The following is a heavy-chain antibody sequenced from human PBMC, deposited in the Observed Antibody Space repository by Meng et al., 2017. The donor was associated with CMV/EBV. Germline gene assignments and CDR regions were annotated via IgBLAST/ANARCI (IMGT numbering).Heavy chain of an antibody. D-gene: IGHD2-2*02. CDR2: INPSGGST. CDR1: GYTFTSYY. V-gene: IGHV1-46*01. Sequence: GESLKISCKASGYTFTSYYMHWVRQAPGQGLEWMGIINPSGGSTSYAQKFQGRVTMTRDTSTSTVYMELSSLRSEDTAVYYCARARGHQVVVPAAIREGGGDYYYGMDVWGQGTTVTVSS. J-gene: IGHJ6*02. CDR3: ARARGHQVVVPAAIREGGGDYYYGMDV.